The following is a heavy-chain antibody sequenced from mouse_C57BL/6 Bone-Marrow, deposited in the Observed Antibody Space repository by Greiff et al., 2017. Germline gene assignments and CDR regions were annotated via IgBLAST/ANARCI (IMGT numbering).Heavy chain of an antibody. Sequence: EVQLQESGPGLVKPSQSLSLTCSVTGYSITSGYYWNWIRQFPGNKLEWMGYISYDGSNNYNPSLKNRISITRDTSKNQFFLKLNSVTTEDTATYYCARGEGIYYGNFDYWGQGTTLTVSS. J-gene: IGHJ2*01. CDR3: ARGEGIYYGNFDY. D-gene: IGHD2-1*01. V-gene: IGHV3-6*01. CDR1: GYSITSGYY. CDR2: ISYDGSN.